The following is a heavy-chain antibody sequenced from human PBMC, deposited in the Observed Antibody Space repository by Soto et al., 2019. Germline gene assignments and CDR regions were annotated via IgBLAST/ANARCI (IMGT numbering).Heavy chain of an antibody. J-gene: IGHJ6*03. V-gene: IGHV3-23*01. D-gene: IGHD4-4*01. CDR3: AKDAISVTSTRPYYYYYYMDV. CDR2: ISGSGGST. CDR1: GFTFSSYA. Sequence: GGSLRLSCAASGFTFSSYAMSWVRQAPGKGLEWVSAISGSGGSTYYADSVKGRFTISRDNSKNTLYLQMNSLRAEDTAVYYCAKDAISVTSTRPYYYYYYMDVWGKGTTVTVSS.